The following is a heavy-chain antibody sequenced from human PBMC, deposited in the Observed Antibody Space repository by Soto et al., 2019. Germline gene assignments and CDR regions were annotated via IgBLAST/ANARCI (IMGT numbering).Heavy chain of an antibody. CDR3: ARDRDGDDALDI. Sequence: EVQLVETGGGLIQPGGSLRLSCAASGFTVSSNYMSWVRQAPGKGLEWVSVIYSGGSTYYADSVKGRFTISRDNSKNTLQQKMNSLRAEDTAVYYYARDRDGDDALDIWGQGTMVTVSS. J-gene: IGHJ3*02. CDR1: GFTVSSNY. V-gene: IGHV3-53*02. CDR2: IYSGGST. D-gene: IGHD7-27*01.